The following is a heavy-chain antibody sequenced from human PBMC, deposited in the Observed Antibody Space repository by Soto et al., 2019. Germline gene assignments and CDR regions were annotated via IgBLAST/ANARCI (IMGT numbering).Heavy chain of an antibody. J-gene: IGHJ6*02. CDR1: GYPFTSYG. V-gene: IGHV1-18*01. CDR2: ISAYNGNT. D-gene: IGHD3-3*01. Sequence: ASVKVSFKASGYPFTSYGISWVRQAPGQGLEWVGWISAYNGNTNYAQKLQGRVTMTTDTSTSTAYMELRSLRSDDTAVYYCARAKITIFGVVITDYYYGMDVWGQGTTVTVSS. CDR3: ARAKITIFGVVITDYYYGMDV.